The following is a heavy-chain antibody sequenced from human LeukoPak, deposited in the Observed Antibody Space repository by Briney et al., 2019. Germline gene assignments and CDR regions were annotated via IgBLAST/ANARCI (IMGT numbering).Heavy chain of an antibody. Sequence: GGSLRLSCAASGFTFTKYAMTWVRQAPGKGLEWVSYISSSGSTIYYADSVKGRFTISRDNAKNSLYLQMNSLRAEDTAVYYCATDTWGLYYYGMDVWGQGTTVTVSS. CDR2: ISSSGSTI. V-gene: IGHV3-48*03. CDR1: GFTFTKYA. D-gene: IGHD1-26*01. CDR3: ATDTWGLYYYGMDV. J-gene: IGHJ6*02.